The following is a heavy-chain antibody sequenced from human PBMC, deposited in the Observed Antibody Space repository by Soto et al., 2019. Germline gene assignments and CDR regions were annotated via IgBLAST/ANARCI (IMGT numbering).Heavy chain of an antibody. CDR1: GFTFSSYG. D-gene: IGHD3-9*01. V-gene: IGHV3-30*18. J-gene: IGHJ3*02. Sequence: GGSLRLSCAASGFTFSSYGMHWVRQAPGKGLEWVAVISYDGSNKYYADSVKGRFTISRDNSKNTLYLQMNSLRAEDTAVYYCAKVVPMQSPKYYDILTGYPEPHDAFDIWGQGTMVTVSS. CDR3: AKVVPMQSPKYYDILTGYPEPHDAFDI. CDR2: ISYDGSNK.